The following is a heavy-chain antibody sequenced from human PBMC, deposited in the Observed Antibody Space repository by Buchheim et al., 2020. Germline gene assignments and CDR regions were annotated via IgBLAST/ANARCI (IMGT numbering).Heavy chain of an antibody. CDR3: AKDFVVDTAMVDYYGMDV. V-gene: IGHV3-30*18. D-gene: IGHD5-18*01. J-gene: IGHJ6*02. CDR2: ISYDGSNK. CDR1: GFTFSSYG. Sequence: QVQLVESGGGVVQPGRSLRLSCAASGFTFSSYGMHWVRQTPGKGLEWVAVISYDGSNKYYADSVKGRFTISRDNSKNTLYLQMNSLRAEDTAAYYCAKDFVVDTAMVDYYGMDVWGQGTT.